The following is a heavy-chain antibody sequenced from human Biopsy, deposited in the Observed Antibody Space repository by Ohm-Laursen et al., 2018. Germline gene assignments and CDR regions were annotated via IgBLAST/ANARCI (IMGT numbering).Heavy chain of an antibody. V-gene: IGHV4-61*01. CDR3: ARGMRSSGWPYFDS. Sequence: SETLSLTCTVSGDSASSGSFYWTWIRPPPGQGLEYIGYIYDRGSTANYNPSLESRVTMSVDMPKNQFSLKLSSVTAADTAIYYCARGMRSSGWPYFDSWGQGTLVTVSS. J-gene: IGHJ4*02. CDR1: GDSASSGSFY. CDR2: IYDRGSTA. D-gene: IGHD6-19*01.